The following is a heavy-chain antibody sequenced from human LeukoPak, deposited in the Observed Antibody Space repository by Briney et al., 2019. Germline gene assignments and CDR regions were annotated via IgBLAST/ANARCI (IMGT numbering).Heavy chain of an antibody. Sequence: GGSLRLSCAASGFTFSSYGMHWVRQAPGKGLEWVAVIWYDGSNKYYADSVKGRFTISRDNSKNTLYLQMNSLRAEGTAVYYCARDKDSWYFDYWGQGTLVTVSS. D-gene: IGHD6-13*01. CDR1: GFTFSSYG. CDR2: IWYDGSNK. V-gene: IGHV3-33*01. CDR3: ARDKDSWYFDY. J-gene: IGHJ4*02.